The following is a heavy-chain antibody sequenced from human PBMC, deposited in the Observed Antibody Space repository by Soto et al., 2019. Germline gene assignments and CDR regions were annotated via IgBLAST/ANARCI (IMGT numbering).Heavy chain of an antibody. V-gene: IGHV1-2*04. J-gene: IGHJ6*02. Sequence: ASVKVSCKASGYTFTGYYMHWVRQAPGQGLEWMGWINPNSGGTNYAQKFQGWVTMTRDTSISTAYMELSRLRSDDTAVYYCAREGDPAANTYGMDVWGQGTTVTVS. D-gene: IGHD2-2*01. CDR2: INPNSGGT. CDR1: GYTFTGYY. CDR3: AREGDPAANTYGMDV.